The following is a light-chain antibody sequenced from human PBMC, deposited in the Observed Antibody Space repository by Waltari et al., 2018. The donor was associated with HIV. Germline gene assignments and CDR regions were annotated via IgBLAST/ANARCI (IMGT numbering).Light chain of an antibody. CDR1: ALPKKY. V-gene: IGLV3-25*03. J-gene: IGLJ3*02. CDR2: KDS. CDR3: QSADSSGTYPWV. Sequence: SYELTQPPSVSVSPGQTARITCSGDALPKKYAYWYQQKPGQAPVLVIDKDSERPSGIPGRFSGCSSGKTGTLTISGVQTEDEADEYGQSADSSGTYPWVFGGGTKRTV.